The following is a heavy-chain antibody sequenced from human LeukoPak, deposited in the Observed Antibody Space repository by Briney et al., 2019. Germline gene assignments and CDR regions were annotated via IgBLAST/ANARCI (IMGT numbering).Heavy chain of an antibody. CDR3: ARFGQLYCPDY. V-gene: IGHV3-11*06. J-gene: IGHJ4*02. D-gene: IGHD2-8*02. CDR1: AFTFSDSY. CDR2: ISSGSSYT. Sequence: VKPGGSLRLSCTASAFTFSDSYRSWIRQAPGKGLEWVSYISSGSSYTNYADSVKARFTISRHNAKNSLYLQMNSLRVEDTAVYYCARFGQLYCPDYWGQGTLVTVSS.